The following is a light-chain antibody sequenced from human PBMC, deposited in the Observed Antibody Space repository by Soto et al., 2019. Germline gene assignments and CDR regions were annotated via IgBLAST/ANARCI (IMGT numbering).Light chain of an antibody. J-gene: IGKJ2*01. CDR2: GAS. Sequence: ETVLTQSPGTLSLSPGERATLSCRASQTIRSNYLAWYRQTPGQAPRLLIYGASNRATGIADRFSGSGSGTDFTLKISRVEADDVGVYYCMQGTHWPPYTFGQGTKLEIK. CDR1: QTIRSNY. CDR3: MQGTHWPPYT. V-gene: IGKV3D-20*02.